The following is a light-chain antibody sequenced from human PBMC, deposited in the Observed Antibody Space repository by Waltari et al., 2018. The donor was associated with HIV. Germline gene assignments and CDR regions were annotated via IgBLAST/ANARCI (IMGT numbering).Light chain of an antibody. V-gene: IGKV3-11*01. Sequence: EIVLTQSPATLSLSPGESATLPCRASQSVSSYLGLYQPKPGQAPRLLIYDASNRATGIPARFSGSGSGTDFTLTISSLEPEDFAVYYCQQRSNWPPWTFGQGTKVEIK. J-gene: IGKJ1*01. CDR1: QSVSSY. CDR3: QQRSNWPPWT. CDR2: DAS.